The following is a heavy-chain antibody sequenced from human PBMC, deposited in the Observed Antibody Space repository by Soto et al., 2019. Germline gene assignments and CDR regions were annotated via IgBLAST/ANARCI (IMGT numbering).Heavy chain of an antibody. Sequence: QVQLVQSGAEVKKPGASVKVSCKAAGYTFTNYDINWVRQASGQGLEWMGWLTPNSGDTGIAQKFRGRLTMTRNTSISTAYMELSSLRSEDSAVYYCGRENGDFDYWGQGSQVTVSS. CDR3: GRENGDFDY. CDR2: LTPNSGDT. J-gene: IGHJ4*02. D-gene: IGHD4-17*01. CDR1: GYTFTNYD. V-gene: IGHV1-8*01.